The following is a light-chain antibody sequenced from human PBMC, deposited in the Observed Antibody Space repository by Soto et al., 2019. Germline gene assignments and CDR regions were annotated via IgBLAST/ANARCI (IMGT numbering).Light chain of an antibody. CDR2: DAS. CDR1: QSVSSY. CDR3: QQRSNWPLT. J-gene: IGKJ4*01. Sequence: EIVLTQSPATLSLSPGERATLSCRASQSVSSYLAWYQQKPGQAPRLLIYDASNRATGIPAMFSGSGSGTDFTLTNSLLEPEDFAVYYWQQRSNWPLTFGGGTKVEIK. V-gene: IGKV3-11*01.